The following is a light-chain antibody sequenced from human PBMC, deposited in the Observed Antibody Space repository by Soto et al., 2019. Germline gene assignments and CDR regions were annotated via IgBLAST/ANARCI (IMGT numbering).Light chain of an antibody. CDR3: ETWDSSTRV. CDR2: LEGSGSY. V-gene: IGLV4-60*02. J-gene: IGLJ3*02. CDR1: SGHSSYI. Sequence: QLVLTQSSSASASLGSSVKLTCTLSSGHSSYIIAWHQQQPGKAPRYLMKLEGSGSYNKGSGVPDRFSGSSSGADRYLTISNLQFEDEADYYCETWDSSTRVFGGGTKLTVL.